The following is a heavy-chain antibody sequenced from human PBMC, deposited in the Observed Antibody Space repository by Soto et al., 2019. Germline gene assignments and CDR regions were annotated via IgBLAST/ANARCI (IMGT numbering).Heavy chain of an antibody. CDR1: GFSFNSYW. Sequence: GGSLRLSCAASGFSFNSYWMTWVRLAPGKGLEWVANIKPDGREKYYVASVKGRFTISRDNGKNSLYLQMNSLRAEDTAVYYCARESKAARRSYCMDVWGQGTTVTVSS. J-gene: IGHJ6*02. D-gene: IGHD6-6*01. V-gene: IGHV3-7*01. CDR3: ARESKAARRSYCMDV. CDR2: IKPDGREK.